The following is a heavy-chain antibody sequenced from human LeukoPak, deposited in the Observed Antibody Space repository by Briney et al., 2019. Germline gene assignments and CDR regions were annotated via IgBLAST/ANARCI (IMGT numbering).Heavy chain of an antibody. J-gene: IGHJ4*02. V-gene: IGHV4-30-4*01. CDR1: GGSISSGDCY. Sequence: SETLSLTCTVSGGSISSGDCYWSWIRQPPGKGLEWIGYIYYSGSTYYNPSLKSRVTISVDTSKNQFSLKLSSVTAADTAVYYCASGYDSSGYLERGAGDYWGQGTLVTVSS. D-gene: IGHD3-22*01. CDR2: IYYSGST. CDR3: ASGYDSSGYLERGAGDY.